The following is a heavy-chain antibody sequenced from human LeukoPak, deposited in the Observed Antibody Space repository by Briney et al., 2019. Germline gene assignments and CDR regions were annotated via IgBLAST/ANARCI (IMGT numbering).Heavy chain of an antibody. CDR2: VNRDGSET. J-gene: IGHJ5*02. Sequence: GGSLRLSCAASGFTLSNHWMTWVRQVPGRGPEWVANVNRDGSETYYLDSVKGRFTISKDNAKNSLYLQMNGLRAEDTALYYCAKDRFEGGSSSSSCFDPWGQGTLVTVSS. D-gene: IGHD2-2*01. CDR3: AKDRFEGGSSSSSCFDP. CDR1: GFTLSNHW. V-gene: IGHV3-7*03.